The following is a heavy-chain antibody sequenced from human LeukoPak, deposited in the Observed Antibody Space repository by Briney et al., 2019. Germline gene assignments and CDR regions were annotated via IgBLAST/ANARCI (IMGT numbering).Heavy chain of an antibody. CDR1: GFTFSSYW. D-gene: IGHD3-3*01. CDR3: ARALWAIFGVVTD. J-gene: IGHJ3*01. CDR2: IKQDGSEK. V-gene: IGHV3-7*01. Sequence: GSLRLSCAASGFTFSSYWMSWVRQAPGKGLEWVANIKQDGSEKYYVDSVKGRFTISRDNAKNSLYLQMNSLRAEDTAVYYCARALWAIFGVVTDWGQGTMVTVSS.